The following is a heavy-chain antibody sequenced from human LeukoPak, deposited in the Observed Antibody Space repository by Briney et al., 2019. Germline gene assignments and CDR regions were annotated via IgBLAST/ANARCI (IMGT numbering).Heavy chain of an antibody. CDR1: GFTFSSHN. CDR3: AREGYCSGSTCPDY. V-gene: IGHV3-48*01. J-gene: IGHJ4*02. CDR2: ISISSSTI. D-gene: IGHD2-15*01. Sequence: GGSLRLSCAVSGFTFSSHNMNWVRQAPGKGLEWVSYISISSSTIYYADSVKGRFTISRDNAENSLYLQMNSLRAEDTAVYYCAREGYCSGSTCPDYWGQGTLVTVSS.